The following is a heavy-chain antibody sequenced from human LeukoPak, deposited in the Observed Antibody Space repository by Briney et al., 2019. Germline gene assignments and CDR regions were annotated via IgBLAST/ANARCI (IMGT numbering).Heavy chain of an antibody. CDR2: ISAYNGNT. V-gene: IGHV1-18*01. J-gene: IGHJ5*02. CDR3: ARVSNYYDFWSGYYRVKDWFDP. D-gene: IGHD3-3*01. CDR1: GYTFTSYG. Sequence: ASVKGSCKASGYTFTSYGISWVRQAPGQGLEWMGWISAYNGNTNYAQKLQGRVTMTTDTSTSTAYMELRSLRSDDTAVYCCARVSNYYDFWSGYYRVKDWFDPWGQGTLVTVSS.